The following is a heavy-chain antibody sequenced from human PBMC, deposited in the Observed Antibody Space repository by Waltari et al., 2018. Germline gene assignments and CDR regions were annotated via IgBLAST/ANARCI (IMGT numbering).Heavy chain of an antibody. D-gene: IGHD6-6*01. CDR1: GFTFSSYS. CDR2: SSSSSSYI. J-gene: IGHJ3*02. V-gene: IGHV3-21*01. CDR3: ARGTGGSSRTFDI. Sequence: EVQLVESGGGLVKPGGSLRLSCAASGFTFSSYSMNWVRQAPGKGLEWVSSSSSSSSYIDDADSVKGRFTISRDNAKNSLYLQMNSLRAEDTAVYYCARGTGGSSRTFDIWGQGTMVTVSS.